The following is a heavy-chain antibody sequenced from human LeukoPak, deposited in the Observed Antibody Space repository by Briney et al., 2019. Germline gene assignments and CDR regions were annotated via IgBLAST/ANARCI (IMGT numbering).Heavy chain of an antibody. Sequence: GGSLRLSCAASRLTFSSYAMSWVRQAPGKGLEWVSAISGSGGSTYYADSMKGRFTISRDNSRNTLYLQMNSLRAGDTAVYYCAREVGVATILSYYYYGMDVWGQGTTVTVSS. CDR3: AREVGVATILSYYYYGMDV. CDR1: RLTFSSYA. D-gene: IGHD5-12*01. V-gene: IGHV3-23*01. CDR2: ISGSGGST. J-gene: IGHJ6*02.